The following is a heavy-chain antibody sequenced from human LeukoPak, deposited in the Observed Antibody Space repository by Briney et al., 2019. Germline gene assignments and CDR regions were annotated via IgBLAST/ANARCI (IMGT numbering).Heavy chain of an antibody. CDR1: GYSFTSYW. Sequence: GESLKISCKGSGYSFTSYWIGWVRQMPGKGLEWMGIIYPGDSDTRYSPSFQGQVTISADKSISTAYLQWSSLKVSDTAMYYCARHKKVAVAFYYYYGMDVWGQGTTVTVSS. CDR2: IYPGDSDT. D-gene: IGHD6-19*01. CDR3: ARHKKVAVAFYYYYGMDV. V-gene: IGHV5-51*01. J-gene: IGHJ6*02.